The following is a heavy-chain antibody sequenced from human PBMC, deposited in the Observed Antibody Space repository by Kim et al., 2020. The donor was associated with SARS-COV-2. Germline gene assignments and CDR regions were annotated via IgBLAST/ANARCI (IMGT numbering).Heavy chain of an antibody. Sequence: SETLSLTCTVSGGSVSSGSYYWSWIRQPPGKGLEWIGYIYYSGSTNYNPSLKSRVTISVDTSKNQFSLKLSSVTAADTAVYYCARASIVVVPAAYFDYWGQGTLVTVSS. D-gene: IGHD2-2*01. CDR1: GGSVSSGSYY. CDR2: IYYSGST. V-gene: IGHV4-61*01. J-gene: IGHJ4*02. CDR3: ARASIVVVPAAYFDY.